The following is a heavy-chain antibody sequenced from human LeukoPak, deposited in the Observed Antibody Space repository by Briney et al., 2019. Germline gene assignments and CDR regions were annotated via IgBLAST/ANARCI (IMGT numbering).Heavy chain of an antibody. D-gene: IGHD3-10*01. V-gene: IGHV3-30*04. CDR1: GFTFSSYA. CDR2: ISYDGSNK. J-gene: IGHJ4*02. Sequence: GRSLRLSCAASGFTFSSYAMHWVRQAPGKGLEWVAVISYDGSNKYYADSVKGRFTISRDNSKNTLYLQMNSLRAEDTAVYYCARWVGYYGSGSYYFDYWGQGTLVTVSS. CDR3: ARWVGYYGSGSYYFDY.